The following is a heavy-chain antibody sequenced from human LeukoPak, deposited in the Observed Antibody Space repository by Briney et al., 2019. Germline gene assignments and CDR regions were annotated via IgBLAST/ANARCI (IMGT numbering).Heavy chain of an antibody. V-gene: IGHV3-9*01. CDR1: GFTFDDYA. CDR3: ANTDYYYGMDV. Sequence: GGSLRLSCAASGFTFDDYAMHWVRQAPGKGLEWVSGISWNSGSIGYADSVKGRFTISRDNAKNSLYLQMNSLRAEDTAVYYCANTDYYYGMDVWGQGTTVTVSS. CDR2: ISWNSGSI. J-gene: IGHJ6*02. D-gene: IGHD2-8*02.